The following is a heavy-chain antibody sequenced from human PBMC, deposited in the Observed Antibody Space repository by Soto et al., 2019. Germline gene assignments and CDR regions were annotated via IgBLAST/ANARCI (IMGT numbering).Heavy chain of an antibody. V-gene: IGHV1-58*01. CDR1: GLTFIDSA. D-gene: IGHD3-22*01. J-gene: IGHJ3*02. CDR2: IVVGSGNT. CDR3: TADVLTYSYDGSGYYFDGFDT. Sequence: GALVKVSCKASGLTFIDSAVQWVRQTRGHRLEWIGWIVVGSGNTNYAQEFQGRVTITRDMSTNTVYMEMSSLRSEDSAVFYYTADVLTYSYDGSGYYFDGFDTWGQGTMVTVS.